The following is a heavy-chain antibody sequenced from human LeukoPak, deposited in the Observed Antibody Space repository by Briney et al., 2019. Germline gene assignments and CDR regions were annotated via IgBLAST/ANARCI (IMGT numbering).Heavy chain of an antibody. CDR2: INHSGST. CDR1: GGSFRGYY. D-gene: IGHD2-15*01. Sequence: MPSETLSLTCAVYGGSFRGYYWSWLRQPPGKGLEWLGEINHSGSTNYNPSLKSRVTISVDTSKNQFSLKLSSVTAADTAVYYCARGVPWWSSNWFDPWGQGTLVTVSS. CDR3: ARGVPWWSSNWFDP. V-gene: IGHV4-34*01. J-gene: IGHJ5*02.